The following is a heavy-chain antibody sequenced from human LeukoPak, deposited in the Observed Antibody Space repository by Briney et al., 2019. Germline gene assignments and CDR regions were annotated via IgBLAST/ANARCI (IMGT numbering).Heavy chain of an antibody. J-gene: IGHJ4*02. D-gene: IGHD3-10*01. CDR3: ARSTEGRTFDY. CDR2: IYYSGST. Sequence: SGTLSLTCTVSGGSISSSSYYWGWIRQPPGKGLEWIGSIYYSGSTYYNPSLKSRVTISVDTSKNQFSLKLSSVTAADTAVYYCARSTEGRTFDYWGQGTLVTVSS. V-gene: IGHV4-39*07. CDR1: GGSISSSSYY.